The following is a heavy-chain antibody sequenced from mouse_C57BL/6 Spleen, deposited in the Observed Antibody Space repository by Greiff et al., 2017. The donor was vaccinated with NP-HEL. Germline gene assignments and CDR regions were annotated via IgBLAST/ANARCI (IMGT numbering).Heavy chain of an antibody. CDR2: ISSGGSYT. V-gene: IGHV5-6*02. CDR1: GFTFSSYG. D-gene: IGHD2-3*01. Sequence: DVKLVESGGDLVKPGGSLKLSCAASGFTFSSYGMSWVRQTPDKRLEWVATISSGGSYTYYPDSVKGRFTISRDNAKNTLYLQMSSLKSEDTAMYYCARHEDGYYEDDYWGQGTTLTVSS. CDR3: ARHEDGYYEDDY. J-gene: IGHJ2*01.